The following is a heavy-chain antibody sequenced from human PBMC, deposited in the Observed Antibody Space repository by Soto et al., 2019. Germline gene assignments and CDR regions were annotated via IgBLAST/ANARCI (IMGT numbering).Heavy chain of an antibody. J-gene: IGHJ4*02. CDR1: GFTFSRYW. Sequence: GGSLRLSCAASGFTFSRYWMHGVRQLPVKGPEWVSRINDDGISTNYADSVKGRFTISIDNAKNTLYLQMNALRVEDTAVYYCTRGPRSTSTGTGAFWGQGTLVTVSS. D-gene: IGHD1-1*01. V-gene: IGHV3-74*01. CDR2: INDDGIST. CDR3: TRGPRSTSTGTGAF.